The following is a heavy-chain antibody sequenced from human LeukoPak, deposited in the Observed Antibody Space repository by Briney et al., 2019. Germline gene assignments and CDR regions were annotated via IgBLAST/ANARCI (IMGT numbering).Heavy chain of an antibody. CDR2: IMPLFRTP. Sequence: GASVTVSCKASGYSFSGYYMHWLRQAPGQGLEWMGGIMPLFRTPHYAQKLQGRVTVSTDESTSTAYMELSSLKSDDTAIYYCARVDRYHLYLDVWGTGTTVTVSS. J-gene: IGHJ6*03. D-gene: IGHD1-14*01. V-gene: IGHV1-69*05. CDR3: ARVDRYHLYLDV. CDR1: GYSFSGYY.